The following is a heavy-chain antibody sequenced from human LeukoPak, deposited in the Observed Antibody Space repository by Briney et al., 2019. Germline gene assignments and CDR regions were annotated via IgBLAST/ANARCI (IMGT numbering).Heavy chain of an antibody. V-gene: IGHV3-30-3*01. CDR2: ISYDGSNK. CDR3: ARDLLFVARFLGWLFGQIDY. D-gene: IGHD3-3*01. CDR1: GFTFSSYA. J-gene: IGHJ4*02. Sequence: GGSLRLSCAASGFTFSSYAMHWVRQAPGKGLEWVAVISYDGSNKYYADSVKGRFTISRDNSKNTLYLQMNSLRAEDTAVYYCARDLLFVARFLGWLFGQIDYWGQGTLVTVSS.